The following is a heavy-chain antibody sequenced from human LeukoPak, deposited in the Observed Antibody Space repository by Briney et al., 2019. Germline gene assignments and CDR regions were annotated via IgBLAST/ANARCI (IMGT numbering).Heavy chain of an antibody. J-gene: IGHJ4*02. D-gene: IGHD6-13*01. V-gene: IGHV1-18*01. CDR1: GYTFTSYG. Sequence: ASVKVSCKASGYTFTSYGISWLRQAPEQGPEWMGWISAYNGNTNYAQKLQGRVTMTTDTSTSTVYMELRSLRSDDTAVYYCARAAATGLIDYWGQGTLVTVSS. CDR3: ARAAATGLIDY. CDR2: ISAYNGNT.